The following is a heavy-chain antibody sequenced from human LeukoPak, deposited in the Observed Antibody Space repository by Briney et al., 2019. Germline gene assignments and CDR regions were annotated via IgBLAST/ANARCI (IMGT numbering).Heavy chain of an antibody. V-gene: IGHV1-69*05. CDR2: IIPIFGKE. Sequence: ASVKVSCKASGGTFISYAITWVRQAPGQGLEGMGRIIPIFGKENYAQKFQGRVTITTEESTRTAYMELSSLRSEDTAVYYCARERPPGDSSSWFLEGYFDIWGQGSLVIVSS. CDR1: GGTFISYA. J-gene: IGHJ4*02. CDR3: ARERPPGDSSSWFLEGYFDI. D-gene: IGHD6-13*01.